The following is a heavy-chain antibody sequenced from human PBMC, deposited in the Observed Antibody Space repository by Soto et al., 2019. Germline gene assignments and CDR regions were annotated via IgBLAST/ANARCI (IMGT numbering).Heavy chain of an antibody. J-gene: IGHJ6*02. V-gene: IGHV4-34*12. Sequence: SETLSLTCAVYGGSFSAYYWSWVRQPPGKGLEWIGEIIHSESTKYNPSLKSRVTISVDTSKNQFSLELSSVTAADTAVYYCARQRPTDGRWEFANYYGMDVWGQGTPVTVSS. CDR2: IIHSEST. CDR3: ARQRPTDGRWEFANYYGMDV. CDR1: GGSFSAYY. D-gene: IGHD1-26*01.